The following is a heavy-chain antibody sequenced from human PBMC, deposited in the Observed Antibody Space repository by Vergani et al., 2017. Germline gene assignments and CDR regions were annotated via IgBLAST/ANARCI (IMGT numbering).Heavy chain of an antibody. CDR2: ISGSGGST. J-gene: IGHJ6*02. CDR3: ARDSVTSLFYYYGMDV. V-gene: IGHV3-23*01. Sequence: EVQLLESGGGLVQPGGSLRLSCAASGFTFSSYAMSWVRQAPGKGLEWVSAISGSGGSTYYADSVKGRFTISRDNSKNTLYLQMNSLRAEDTAVYYCARDSVTSLFYYYGMDVWGQGTTVTVSS. CDR1: GFTFSSYA. D-gene: IGHD4-23*01.